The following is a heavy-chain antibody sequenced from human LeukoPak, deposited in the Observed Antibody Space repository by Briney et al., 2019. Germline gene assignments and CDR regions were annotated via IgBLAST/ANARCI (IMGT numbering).Heavy chain of an antibody. J-gene: IGHJ4*02. D-gene: IGHD6-25*01. CDR3: AISIQAAAIPAFDY. CDR1: GNTFAGHN. V-gene: IGHV1-2*02. Sequence: ASVKVSCKAPGNTFAGHNIHWMRQAPGQGLELMGWINPDRGGTDYARQFQGRVTMTSDTSIRAAYMELSSLVSEDSAVYFCAISIQAAAIPAFDYWGQGTLVTVSS. CDR2: INPDRGGT.